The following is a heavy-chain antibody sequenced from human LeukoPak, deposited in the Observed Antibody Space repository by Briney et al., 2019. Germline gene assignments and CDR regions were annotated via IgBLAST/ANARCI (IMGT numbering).Heavy chain of an antibody. CDR2: INHSGST. V-gene: IGHV4-34*01. Sequence: PSETLSLTCTVSNGSISSYYWTWIRQPPGKGLEWIGEINHSGSTNYNPSLKSRVTISVDTSKNQFSLKLSSVTAADTAVYYCARVAGTGLFDPWGQGTLVTVSS. J-gene: IGHJ5*02. CDR3: ARVAGTGLFDP. D-gene: IGHD6-19*01. CDR1: NGSISSYY.